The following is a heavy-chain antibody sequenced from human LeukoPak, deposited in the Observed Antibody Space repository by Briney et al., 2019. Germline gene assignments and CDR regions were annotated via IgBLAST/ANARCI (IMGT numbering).Heavy chain of an antibody. CDR3: AKEMGRVVGGLDVFDL. CDR2: ISAYNGNT. CDR1: GYTFTSYG. Sequence: ASVKVSCKASGYTFTSYGISWVRQAPGQGLEWMGWISAYNGNTNYAQKLQGRVTMTTDTSTSTAYMELRSLRSDDTAVYYCAKEMGRVVGGLDVFDLWGQGTMVTVSS. J-gene: IGHJ3*01. D-gene: IGHD4-23*01. V-gene: IGHV1-18*01.